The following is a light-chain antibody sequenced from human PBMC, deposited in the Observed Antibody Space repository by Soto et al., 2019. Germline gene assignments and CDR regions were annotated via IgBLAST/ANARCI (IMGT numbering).Light chain of an antibody. CDR2: DAS. CDR1: EPVGSNY. V-gene: IGKV3-20*01. Sequence: VLTQSPGTLSLSPGERATLSCRAREPVGSNYLAWYQQQPGQAPRLLIFDASSRATGIPDRFSGSGSGTEFSLTISRLEPEDSAVYFCHHYGYGADTFGQGTKLEI. J-gene: IGKJ2*01. CDR3: HHYGYGADT.